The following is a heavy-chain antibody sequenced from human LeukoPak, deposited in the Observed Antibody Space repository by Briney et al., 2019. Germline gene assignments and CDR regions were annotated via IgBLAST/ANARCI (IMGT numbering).Heavy chain of an antibody. CDR3: AKDRYCSTTSCFAGQFDP. D-gene: IGHD2-2*01. J-gene: IGHJ5*02. CDR1: GFTFSNYA. V-gene: IGHV3-23*01. Sequence: GGSLRLSCAASGFTFSNYAMSWVRQAPGKGLEWVSSIGGSTGPTYYADSLKGRFTISRDNSKNTLYLQMNSLRAEDTAVYYCAKDRYCSTTSCFAGQFDPWGQGTLVTVSS. CDR2: IGGSTGPT.